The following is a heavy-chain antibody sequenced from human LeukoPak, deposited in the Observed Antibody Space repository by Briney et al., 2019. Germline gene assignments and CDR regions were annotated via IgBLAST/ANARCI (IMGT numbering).Heavy chain of an antibody. CDR2: INSDGYSI. CDR1: GFTFSSFW. D-gene: IGHD6-19*01. V-gene: IGHV3-74*01. Sequence: GGSLRLSCAASGFTFSSFWMHWVRQAPGKGLVWVSRINSDGYSISYADPVKGRFTISRDNAMNTLYLQMNSLRAEDTAVYYCARGIAVAGTDSWGQGTLVTVSS. J-gene: IGHJ4*02. CDR3: ARGIAVAGTDS.